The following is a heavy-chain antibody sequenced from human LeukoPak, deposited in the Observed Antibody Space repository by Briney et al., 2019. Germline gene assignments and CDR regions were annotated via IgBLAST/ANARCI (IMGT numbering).Heavy chain of an antibody. CDR3: ARLGGLSEDYFDS. J-gene: IGHJ4*02. CDR1: GRSNCFSLYF. CDR2: NYYSGST. Sequence: SETLSLTGTVSGRSNCFSLYFWRSARKPPGKGLEWYRRNYYSGSTYYHPPLSSRVTISVDTSKNQFSLKLSSVTAADTAVYYCARLGGLSEDYFDSWGQGTLVTVSS. V-gene: IGHV4-39*07. D-gene: IGHD3-16*01.